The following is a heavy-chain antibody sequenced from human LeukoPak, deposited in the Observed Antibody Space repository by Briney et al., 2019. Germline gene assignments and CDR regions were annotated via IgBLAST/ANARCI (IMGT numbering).Heavy chain of an antibody. CDR2: LTYDGTTA. CDR1: GFNFSDYA. D-gene: IGHD6-19*01. CDR3: AKVHVVVAVNDALDF. Sequence: GGSLRLSCAASGFNFSDYAMHWVRQAPGKGLEWVAALTYDGTTAYYADSVKGRFTISRDKSRNTLYLQMDSLRAEDSAVYSCAKVHVVVAVNDALDFWGQGTTATVSS. V-gene: IGHV3-30*18. J-gene: IGHJ3*01.